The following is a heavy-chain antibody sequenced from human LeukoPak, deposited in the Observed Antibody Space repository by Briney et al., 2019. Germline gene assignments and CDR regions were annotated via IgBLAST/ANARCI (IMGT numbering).Heavy chain of an antibody. D-gene: IGHD3-3*01. CDR2: INHSGST. CDR3: ARGKPSIFGVVIIDDWFDP. J-gene: IGHJ5*02. Sequence: PSETLSLTCAVYGGSFSGYYWSWIRQPPGKGLEWIGEINHSGSTNYNPSLKSRVTISVDTSKNQFSLKLSSVTAADTAVYYCARGKPSIFGVVIIDDWFDPWGQGTLVTVSS. V-gene: IGHV4-34*01. CDR1: GGSFSGYY.